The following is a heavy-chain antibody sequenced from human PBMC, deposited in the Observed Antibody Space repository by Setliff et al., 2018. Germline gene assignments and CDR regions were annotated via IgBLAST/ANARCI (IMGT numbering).Heavy chain of an antibody. CDR3: ARFSSSWYPSEPVQAFDI. J-gene: IGHJ3*02. Sequence: GASVKVSCKASGYTFTSYGISWVRQAPGQGLEWMGWISAYNGNTNYAQKIQGRVTMTTDTSTSTAYMELRSLRSDDTAVYYCARFSSSWYPSEPVQAFDIWGQGTMVTVSS. CDR1: GYTFTSYG. CDR2: ISAYNGNT. V-gene: IGHV1-18*01. D-gene: IGHD6-13*01.